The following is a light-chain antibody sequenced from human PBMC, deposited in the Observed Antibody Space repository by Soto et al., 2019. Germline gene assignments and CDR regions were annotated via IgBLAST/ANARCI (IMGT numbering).Light chain of an antibody. CDR2: DAS. V-gene: IGKV1-5*01. J-gene: IGKJ2*01. CDR3: QQFNNYLYT. CDR1: QSIGSW. Sequence: DFQMTQSPSTLSASVGDSVTITCRASQSIGSWLAWYQQKPGKAPKLVIYDASRLQSGVPSRFSGSGSGTEFTLTISSLQFDDFATYYCQQFNNYLYTFGQGTKLEIK.